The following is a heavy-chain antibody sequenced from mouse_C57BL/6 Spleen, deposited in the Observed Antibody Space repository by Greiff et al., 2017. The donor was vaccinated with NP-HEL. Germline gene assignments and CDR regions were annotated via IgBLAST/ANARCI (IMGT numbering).Heavy chain of an antibody. CDR2: IHPNSGST. V-gene: IGHV1-64*01. CDR1: GYTFTSYW. Sequence: QVQLQQPGAELVKPGASVKLSCKASGYTFTSYWMHWVKQRPGQGLEWIGMIHPNSGSTNYNEKFKSKATLTVDKSSSTAYMQLSSLTSEDSAVYYCAREDDYGSINFDYWGQGTTLTVSS. D-gene: IGHD1-1*01. CDR3: AREDDYGSINFDY. J-gene: IGHJ2*01.